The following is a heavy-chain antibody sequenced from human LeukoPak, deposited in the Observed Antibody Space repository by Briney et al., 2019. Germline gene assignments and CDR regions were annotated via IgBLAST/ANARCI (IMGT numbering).Heavy chain of an antibody. Sequence: SETLSLTCAVYGGSFSGYYWSWIRQPPGKGLEWIGEINHSGSTNYNPSLKSRVTISVDTSKNQFSLTLSSVTAADTAVYYCARGSSQDLVVVVAATLPYYFDYWGQGTLVTVSS. V-gene: IGHV4-34*01. J-gene: IGHJ4*02. CDR1: GGSFSGYY. D-gene: IGHD2-15*01. CDR2: INHSGST. CDR3: ARGSSQDLVVVVAATLPYYFDY.